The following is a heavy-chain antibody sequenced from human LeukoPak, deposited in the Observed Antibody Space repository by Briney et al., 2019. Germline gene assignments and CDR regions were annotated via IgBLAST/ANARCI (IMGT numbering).Heavy chain of an antibody. CDR1: DVSISNYY. J-gene: IGHJ4*02. Sequence: SETLSLTCTVSDVSISNYYWTWIRQPAGKGLEWIGRLYIARETDYRPSLKSRLTMSVDTSNRQFSLRLASVTAADTATYYCARESRVVIGDGYFLDSWGPGTLVSVSS. CDR2: LYIARET. CDR3: ARESRVVIGDGYFLDS. V-gene: IGHV4-4*07. D-gene: IGHD2-21*01.